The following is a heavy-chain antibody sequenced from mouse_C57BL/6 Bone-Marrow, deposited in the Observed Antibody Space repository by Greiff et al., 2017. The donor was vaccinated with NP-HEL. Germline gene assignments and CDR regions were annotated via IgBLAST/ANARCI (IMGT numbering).Heavy chain of an antibody. CDR3: AREYYGSSSDAMDY. Sequence: EVMLVESGGGLVKPGGSLKLSCAASGFTFSSYAMSWVRQTPEKRLEWVATISDGGSYTYYPDNVKGRFTISRDNAKNNLYLQMSHLKSEDTAMYYCAREYYGSSSDAMDYWGQGTSVTVSS. J-gene: IGHJ4*01. CDR1: GFTFSSYA. CDR2: ISDGGSYT. V-gene: IGHV5-4*01. D-gene: IGHD1-1*01.